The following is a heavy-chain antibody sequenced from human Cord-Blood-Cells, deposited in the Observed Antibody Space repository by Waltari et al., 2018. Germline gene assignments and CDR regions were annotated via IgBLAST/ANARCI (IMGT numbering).Heavy chain of an antibody. Sequence: EVQLVESGGGLVQPGGSLRLSCAASGFTFSSYWMSWVRQAPGKGVDWVAKKKQDGREKYYVDSVKGRFTISRDNAKNSLYLQMNSLRAEDTAVYYCASVFFDWLLCYWGQGTLVTVSS. D-gene: IGHD3-9*01. CDR3: ASVFFDWLLCY. V-gene: IGHV3-7*01. J-gene: IGHJ4*02. CDR1: GFTFSSYW. CDR2: KKQDGREK.